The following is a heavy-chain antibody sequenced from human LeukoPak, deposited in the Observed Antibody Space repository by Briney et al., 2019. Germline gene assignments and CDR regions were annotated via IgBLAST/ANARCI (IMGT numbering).Heavy chain of an antibody. CDR1: GFGVHTFA. J-gene: IGHJ4*02. V-gene: IGHV3-23*01. Sequence: PGGSLRLSCAVSGFGVHTFAMSWVRQAPGKGLEWLASITKYDGRLYYADSVRGRFTISRDTSQNELYLQMNSPRVDDSAIYYCAKDHSADGWPTFEYWGRGTLVTVSS. D-gene: IGHD5-24*01. CDR3: AKDHSADGWPTFEY. CDR2: ITKYDGRL.